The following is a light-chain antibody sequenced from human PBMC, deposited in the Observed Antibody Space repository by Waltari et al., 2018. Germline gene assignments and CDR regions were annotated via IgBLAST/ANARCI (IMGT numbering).Light chain of an antibody. Sequence: EIVMTQSPGTLSVSPGERATLSCRASQSINRNLAWYQQKSGQAPRLLIYGTSTRATGIPARFSGSGSGTECTLTISSLQSEDFAVYYCQQYNDWPDTFGQGTRLEIK. CDR2: GTS. V-gene: IGKV3-15*01. CDR3: QQYNDWPDT. CDR1: QSINRN. J-gene: IGKJ5*01.